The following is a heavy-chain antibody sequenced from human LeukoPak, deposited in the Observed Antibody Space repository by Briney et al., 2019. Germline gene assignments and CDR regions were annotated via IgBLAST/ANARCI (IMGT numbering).Heavy chain of an antibody. J-gene: IGHJ4*02. CDR3: ASGEWMATIDY. V-gene: IGHV3-7*01. CDR1: GFTFSSYW. D-gene: IGHD5-12*01. CDR2: IKQDGSEK. Sequence: GGPLRLSCAASGFTFSSYWMTWVRQAPGKGLEWVANIKQDGSEKYYVDSVKGRFTISRDNAKNSLYLQMNSLRAEDTAVYYCASGEWMATIDYWGQGTLVTVSS.